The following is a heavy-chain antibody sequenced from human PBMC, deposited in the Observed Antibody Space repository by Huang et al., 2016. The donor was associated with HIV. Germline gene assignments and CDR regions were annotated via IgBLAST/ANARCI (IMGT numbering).Heavy chain of an antibody. J-gene: IGHJ6*02. D-gene: IGHD2-2*01. Sequence: QVQLVQSGAEVKKPGASVKVSCKASGYTFTSYYMNWVRQAPGQGLEGMGISNPSGGSTSYAQKFQGRVTMTRDTSTSTVYMELSSLRSEDTAVYYCARVRCSSTSCYGMDVWGQGTTVTVSS. CDR2: SNPSGGST. CDR1: GYTFTSYY. CDR3: ARVRCSSTSCYGMDV. V-gene: IGHV1-46*01.